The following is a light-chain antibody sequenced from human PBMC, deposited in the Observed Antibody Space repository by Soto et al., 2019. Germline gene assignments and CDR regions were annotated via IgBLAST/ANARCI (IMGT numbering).Light chain of an antibody. J-gene: IGKJ4*01. CDR3: QLYGSALGLT. V-gene: IGKV3-20*01. CDR1: QSVSSRY. CDR2: GAS. Sequence: EIVLTQSPGTLSLSPGERATLSCRASQSVSSRYLAWYQQKPGQAPRLLIYGASGRATGIPDRFSGSGSGTDFTLTISRLEPEDFAVYYWQLYGSALGLTFGGGTKVEIK.